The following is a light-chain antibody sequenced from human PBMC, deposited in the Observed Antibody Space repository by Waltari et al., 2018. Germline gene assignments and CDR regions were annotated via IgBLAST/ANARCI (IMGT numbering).Light chain of an antibody. Sequence: EVVLTQSPATLSVSPGERATLSCRASQNVNYYLAWYQQKDDQAPRLLIYGASTRATGIPDRFGGSGSGTDFTLTIASLQPEDFGTFFCQQSFTFPYTFGPGTKLEI. CDR3: QQSFTFPYT. CDR2: GAS. V-gene: IGKV3-15*01. J-gene: IGKJ2*01. CDR1: QNVNYY.